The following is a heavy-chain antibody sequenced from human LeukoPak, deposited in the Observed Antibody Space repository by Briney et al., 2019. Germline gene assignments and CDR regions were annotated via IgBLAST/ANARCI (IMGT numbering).Heavy chain of an antibody. CDR1: GYTFTGYY. Sequence: ASVKVSCKASGYTFTGYYMHWVRQAPGQGLEWMGWINPNSGGTYYAQMFQGRVIMTRDTSISTAYMELSRLRSDDTAVYYCTKNYYDSGDYYYFDYWGQGTLVTVSS. V-gene: IGHV1-2*02. J-gene: IGHJ4*02. CDR3: TKNYYDSGDYYYFDY. D-gene: IGHD3-22*01. CDR2: INPNSGGT.